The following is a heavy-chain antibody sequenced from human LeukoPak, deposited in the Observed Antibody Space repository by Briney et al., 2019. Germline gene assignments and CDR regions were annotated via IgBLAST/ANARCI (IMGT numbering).Heavy chain of an antibody. J-gene: IGHJ4*02. D-gene: IGHD5-12*01. CDR1: GFTFSSYA. Sequence: PAGGSLRLSCAASGFTFSSYAMSWVRQAPGKGLEWVSTISGTGGSTYYADSVKGRFTISRDNSKNTLYLQMNSLRAEDTAVYYCAKVRKATENDYWGQGTLVTVSS. CDR2: ISGTGGST. V-gene: IGHV3-23*01. CDR3: AKVRKATENDY.